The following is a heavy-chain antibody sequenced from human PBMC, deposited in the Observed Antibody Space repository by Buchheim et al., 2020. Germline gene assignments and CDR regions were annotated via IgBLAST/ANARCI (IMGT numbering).Heavy chain of an antibody. CDR1: GFTFSTYA. CDR3: AREYAVGAPDY. Sequence: QVQLVESGGGVVQPGRSLRLSCAVSGFTFSTYAMHWVRQAPGKGLEWVAVISYDGSNKYYADSVKGRFTISRDNSKNTLYLQMNSLRVEDTAVYYCAREYAVGAPDYWGQGTL. D-gene: IGHD1-26*01. V-gene: IGHV3-30-3*01. J-gene: IGHJ4*02. CDR2: ISYDGSNK.